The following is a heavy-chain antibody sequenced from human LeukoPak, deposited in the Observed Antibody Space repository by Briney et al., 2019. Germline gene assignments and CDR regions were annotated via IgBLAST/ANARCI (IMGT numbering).Heavy chain of an antibody. CDR2: INSDGSST. V-gene: IGHV3-74*01. Sequence: PGGSLRLSCAASGFTFSSYWMHWVRQAPGKGLVWVSRINSDGSSTSYADSVKGRFTISRDNAKNTLYLQMNGLRAEDTAVYYCSKGAPVGGTRHFDYWGQGTLVTVSS. D-gene: IGHD1-26*01. CDR3: SKGAPVGGTRHFDY. J-gene: IGHJ4*02. CDR1: GFTFSSYW.